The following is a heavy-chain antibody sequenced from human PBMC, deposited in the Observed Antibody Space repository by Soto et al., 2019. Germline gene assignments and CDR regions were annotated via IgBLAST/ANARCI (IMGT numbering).Heavy chain of an antibody. D-gene: IGHD3-22*01. CDR2: ISGSGGST. CDR3: AKSAGYDSSGYYYFDY. Sequence: GGSLRLSCAASGFTFSSYAMSWVRQAPGKGLEWVSAISGSGGSTYYADSVNGRFTISRENSKNTLYLQMNSMRAEDTAVDYCAKSAGYDSSGYYYFDYWGQGTLVTVSS. V-gene: IGHV3-23*01. J-gene: IGHJ4*02. CDR1: GFTFSSYA.